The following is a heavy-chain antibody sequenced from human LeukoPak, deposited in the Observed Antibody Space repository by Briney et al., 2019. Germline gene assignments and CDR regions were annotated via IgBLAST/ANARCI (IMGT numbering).Heavy chain of an antibody. Sequence: NPSETLSLTCTVSGYSISSGYYWGWIRQPPGKGLEWIGSIFHSGSTYYNPSLKSRVTISVDTSKNQFSLKLSSVTAADTAVYYCAGTETRWFDPWGQGTLVTVSS. V-gene: IGHV4-38-2*02. J-gene: IGHJ5*02. CDR2: IFHSGST. CDR1: GYSISSGYY. CDR3: AGTETRWFDP.